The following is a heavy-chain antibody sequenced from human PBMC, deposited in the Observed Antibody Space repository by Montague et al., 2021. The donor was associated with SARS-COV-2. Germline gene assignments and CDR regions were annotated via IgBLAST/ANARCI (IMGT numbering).Heavy chain of an antibody. CDR3: ARVGRQQLVRLSGMDV. D-gene: IGHD6-13*01. Sequence: SETLSLTCAVYGGSFSGYYWSWIRQPPGKGLEWIGEISHSGSTNYNPSLKSRVTLSVDTSKNQFSLKLSSVTAADTAVYYCARVGRQQLVRLSGMDVWGQGTTVTVSS. V-gene: IGHV4-34*01. J-gene: IGHJ6*02. CDR2: ISHSGST. CDR1: GGSFSGYY.